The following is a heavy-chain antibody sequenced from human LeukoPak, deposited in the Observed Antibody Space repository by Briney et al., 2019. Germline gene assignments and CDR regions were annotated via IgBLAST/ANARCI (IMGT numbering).Heavy chain of an antibody. CDR2: IIPIFGTA. J-gene: IGHJ4*02. Sequence: SVKVSCKASGGTFISYAISWVRQAPGQGLEWMGGIIPIFGTANYAQKFQGRVTITADESTSTAYMELSSLRSEDTAVYYCARGLTEAVPVGTPRNQYYYDSSGYGYWGQGTLVTVSS. CDR1: GGTFISYA. CDR3: ARGLTEAVPVGTPRNQYYYDSSGYGY. D-gene: IGHD3-22*01. V-gene: IGHV1-69*13.